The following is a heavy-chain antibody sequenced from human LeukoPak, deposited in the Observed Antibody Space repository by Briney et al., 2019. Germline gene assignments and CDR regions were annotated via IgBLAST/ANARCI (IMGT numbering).Heavy chain of an antibody. CDR3: ARRPKRCSSTSCYTGGNWNYIGGIWFDP. Sequence: PSETLSLTCAVYGGSFSGYYWSWIRQPPGKGLEWIGEINHSGSTNYNPSLKSRVTISVDTSKNQFSLKLSSVTAADTAVYYCARRPKRCSSTSCYTGGNWNYIGGIWFDPWGQGTLVTVSS. V-gene: IGHV4-34*01. CDR2: INHSGST. D-gene: IGHD2-2*02. J-gene: IGHJ5*02. CDR1: GGSFSGYY.